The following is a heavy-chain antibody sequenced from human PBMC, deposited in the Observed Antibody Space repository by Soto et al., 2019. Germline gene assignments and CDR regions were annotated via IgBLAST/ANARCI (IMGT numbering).Heavy chain of an antibody. J-gene: IGHJ6*02. Sequence: ASVKVSCKTSGYRFTSYGITWVRQAPGQGLEWMGWISAYNSNTDYAQSLQDRVTMTTDTSTNTGYMELRSLRVDDTVVYYCARDVAVAGNSYGMEVWGQGTTVTVSS. CDR2: ISAYNSNT. D-gene: IGHD6-19*01. V-gene: IGHV1-18*04. CDR3: ARDVAVAGNSYGMEV. CDR1: GYRFTSYG.